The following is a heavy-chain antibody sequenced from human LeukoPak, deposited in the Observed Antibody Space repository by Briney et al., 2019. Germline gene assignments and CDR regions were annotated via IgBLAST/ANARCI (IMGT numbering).Heavy chain of an antibody. V-gene: IGHV4-34*01. CDR2: INHSGST. J-gene: IGHJ4*02. Sequence: SETLSLTCAVYGGSFSGYYWGWIRQPPGKGLEWIGEINHSGSTNYNPSLKSRVTISVDTSKNQFPLKLSSVTAADTAVYYCARVGGSVDYWGQRTLVTVSS. CDR1: GGSFSGYY. CDR3: ARVGGSVDY.